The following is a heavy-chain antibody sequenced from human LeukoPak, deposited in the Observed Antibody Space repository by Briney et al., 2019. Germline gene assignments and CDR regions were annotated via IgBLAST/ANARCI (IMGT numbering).Heavy chain of an antibody. Sequence: GGSLRLSCAASGFILSSYGMHWVRQAPGKGLEWVAFIRYNGNNKYYADSVKGRFTISRDNAKNSLYLQMNSLRAEDTAVYYCAELGITMIGGVWGKGTTVTISS. CDR2: IRYNGNNK. V-gene: IGHV3-30*02. J-gene: IGHJ6*04. D-gene: IGHD3-10*02. CDR3: AELGITMIGGV. CDR1: GFILSSYG.